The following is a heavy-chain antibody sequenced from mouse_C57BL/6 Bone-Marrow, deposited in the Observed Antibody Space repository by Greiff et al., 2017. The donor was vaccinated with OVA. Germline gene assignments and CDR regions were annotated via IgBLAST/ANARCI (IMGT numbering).Heavy chain of an antibody. Sequence: VQLQQSGPELVKPGASVKISCKASGYSFTGYYMHLVKQSHGNILDWIGYIYPYNGVSSYNQKFKGKATLTVDKSSSTAYMELRSLTSEDSAVYYCASPYYGSSPWFAYWGQGTLVTVSA. J-gene: IGHJ3*01. V-gene: IGHV1-31*01. D-gene: IGHD1-1*01. CDR2: IYPYNGVS. CDR1: GYSFTGYY. CDR3: ASPYYGSSPWFAY.